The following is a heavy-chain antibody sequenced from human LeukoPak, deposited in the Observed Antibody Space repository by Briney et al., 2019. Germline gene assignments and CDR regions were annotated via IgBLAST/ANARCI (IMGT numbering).Heavy chain of an antibody. D-gene: IGHD2-2*01. V-gene: IGHV4-34*01. CDR2: INHSGST. CDR3: ARDQKYQGRAFDI. J-gene: IGHJ3*02. Sequence: PSETLSLTCAVYGGSFSGYYWSWIRQPPGKGLEWIGEINHSGSTNYNPSLKSRVTISVDTSKNQFSLKLSSVTAADTAVYYCARDQKYQGRAFDIWGQGTMVTVSS. CDR1: GGSFSGYY.